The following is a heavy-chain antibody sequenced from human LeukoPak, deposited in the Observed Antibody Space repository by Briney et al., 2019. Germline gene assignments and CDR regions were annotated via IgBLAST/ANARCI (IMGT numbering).Heavy chain of an antibody. CDR1: GYSISSGYY. CDR2: IYHSGST. CDR3: ARQGDYDFWSGYYHRYFDY. D-gene: IGHD3-3*01. V-gene: IGHV4-38-2*01. Sequence: SETLSLTCAVSGYSISSGYYWGWIRQPPGKGLEWIGSIYHSGSTYYNPSLKSRVTISVDTSKNQFSLKLSSVTAADTAVYYCARQGDYDFWSGYYHRYFDYWGQGTLITVSS. J-gene: IGHJ4*02.